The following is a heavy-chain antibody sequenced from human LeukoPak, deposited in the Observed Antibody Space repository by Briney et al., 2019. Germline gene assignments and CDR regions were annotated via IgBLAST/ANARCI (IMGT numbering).Heavy chain of an antibody. V-gene: IGHV3-30*18. CDR2: ISYDGNNK. D-gene: IGHD1-26*01. J-gene: IGHJ4*02. CDR3: AKEMATTNS. CDR1: GFTFSNYG. Sequence: GGSLRLSCAASGFTFSNYGMHWVRQAPGKGLEWVAVISYDGNNKYYADSVKDRFTISRDNSKNTLYLQMNSLRAEDTAVYYCAKEMATTNSWGQGTLVTVSS.